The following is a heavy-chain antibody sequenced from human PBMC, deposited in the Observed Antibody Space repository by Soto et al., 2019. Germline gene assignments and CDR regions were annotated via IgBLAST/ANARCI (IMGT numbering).Heavy chain of an antibody. CDR3: ARDLGFCRSGTCYREWFDP. Sequence: HVQLVQSGAEVKKPGASVKVSCKASVYSFTTHGISWVRQAPGQGLEWMGWVCGDNGHTNYAQSLQGRCTMTTDTSTNTAYMELRSLRSDDTAVYYCARDLGFCRSGTCYREWFDPWGQGPLVTVSS. V-gene: IGHV1-18*01. J-gene: IGHJ5*02. D-gene: IGHD2-15*01. CDR2: VCGDNGHT. CDR1: VYSFTTHG.